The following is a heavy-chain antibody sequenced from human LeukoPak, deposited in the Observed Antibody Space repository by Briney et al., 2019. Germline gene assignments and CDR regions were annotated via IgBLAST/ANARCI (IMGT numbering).Heavy chain of an antibody. J-gene: IGHJ5*02. CDR1: GFTFRTEW. CDR2: ISPDGSER. V-gene: IGHV3-7*01. Sequence: PGGSLRLSCEASGFTFRTEWMSWVRLTPGRGLEWVANISPDGSERYYVDSVKGRFTISRDNAKHSLYLQMNSLRDEDTAVYYCARNEAWGQGALVTVSS. CDR3: ARNEA.